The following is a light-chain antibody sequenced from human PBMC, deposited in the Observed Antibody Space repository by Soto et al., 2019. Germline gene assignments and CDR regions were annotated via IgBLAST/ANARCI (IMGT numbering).Light chain of an antibody. CDR2: EVR. CDR3: SSYTSGSPLV. J-gene: IGLJ3*02. Sequence: QSALTQPASVSGSLGQSITISCTGTNSDVGGYNYVSWYQQHPGIAPKLIINEVRNRPSGISNRFSGSKSGNTASLTISGLQAEDEADYYCSSYTSGSPLVFGGGTKLTVL. V-gene: IGLV2-14*01. CDR1: NSDVGGYNY.